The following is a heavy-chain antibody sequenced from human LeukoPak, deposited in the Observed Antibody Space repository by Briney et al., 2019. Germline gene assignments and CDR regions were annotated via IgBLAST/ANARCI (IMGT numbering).Heavy chain of an antibody. V-gene: IGHV4-59*01. Sequence: SETLSLTWTVSGDSITTSYWSWIRQPPGKGLEWIGYIYYSGNTNYNPSLRSRVTISVDTSKSQFSLHLTSVTAADTAVYYCANAREPPYRGIYYYFESWGQGTLVTVSS. CDR1: GDSITTSY. CDR2: IYYSGNT. J-gene: IGHJ4*02. CDR3: ANAREPPYRGIYYYFES. D-gene: IGHD1-26*01.